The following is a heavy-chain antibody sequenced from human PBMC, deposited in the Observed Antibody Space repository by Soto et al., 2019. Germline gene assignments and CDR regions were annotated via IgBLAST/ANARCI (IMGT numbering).Heavy chain of an antibody. Sequence: GESLKISCKDSGYSFTSYWIGWVRQMPGKGLEWMGIIYPGDSDTRYSPSFQGQVTISADKSISTAYLQWSSLKASDTAMYYCARPVVAATSWFDPWGQGTLVTVSS. V-gene: IGHV5-51*01. J-gene: IGHJ5*02. CDR1: GYSFTSYW. D-gene: IGHD2-15*01. CDR3: ARPVVAATSWFDP. CDR2: IYPGDSDT.